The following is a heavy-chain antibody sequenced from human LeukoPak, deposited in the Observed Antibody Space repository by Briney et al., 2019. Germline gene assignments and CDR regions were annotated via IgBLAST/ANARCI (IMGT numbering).Heavy chain of an antibody. J-gene: IGHJ3*02. CDR3: AKDLWFGEFLFAFDI. Sequence: PGGSLRLSCASSGFTFSSYAMSWVRQAPGKGLEWVSAISGSGGSTYYADSVKGRFTISRDNSKNTLYLQMNSLRAEDTAVYYCAKDLWFGEFLFAFDIWGQGTMVTVSS. CDR2: ISGSGGST. D-gene: IGHD3-10*01. CDR1: GFTFSSYA. V-gene: IGHV3-23*01.